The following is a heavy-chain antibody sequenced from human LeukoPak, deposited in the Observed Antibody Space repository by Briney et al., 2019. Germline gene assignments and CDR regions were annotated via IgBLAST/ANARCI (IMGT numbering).Heavy chain of an antibody. V-gene: IGHV4-34*01. CDR3: ARGIRKYNWNDARRYYYYMDV. J-gene: IGHJ6*03. D-gene: IGHD1-20*01. CDR1: GGSFSGYY. Sequence: PSETLSLTCAVYGGSFSGYYWSWIRQPPGKGLEWIGEINHSGSTNYNPSLKSRVTISVDTSKNQFSLKLSSVTAADTAVYYCARGIRKYNWNDARRYYYYMDVWGKGTTVTVPS. CDR2: INHSGST.